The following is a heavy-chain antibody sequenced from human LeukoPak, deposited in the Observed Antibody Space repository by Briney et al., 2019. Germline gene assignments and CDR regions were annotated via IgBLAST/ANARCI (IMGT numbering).Heavy chain of an antibody. J-gene: IGHJ6*02. CDR3: ARDRYCSGGSCYQPMDV. V-gene: IGHV3-21*01. CDR1: GFTFSSYA. D-gene: IGHD2-15*01. Sequence: GGSLRLSCAASGFTFSSYAMHWVRQAPGKGLEWVSSISSSSSYIYYADSVKGRFTISRDNAKNSLYLQMNSLRAEDTAVYYCARDRYCSGGSCYQPMDVWGQGTTVTVSS. CDR2: ISSSSSYI.